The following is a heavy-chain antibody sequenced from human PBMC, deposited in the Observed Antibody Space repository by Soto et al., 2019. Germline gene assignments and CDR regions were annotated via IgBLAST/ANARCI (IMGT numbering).Heavy chain of an antibody. CDR3: ARESAGAVAGTLSPRD. CDR1: GGTFSSYA. V-gene: IGHV1-69*01. J-gene: IGHJ4*02. Sequence: QLQLVQSGAEVKKPGSSVKVSCKASGGTFSSYAISWVRQAPGQGLEWMGGIIPIFGTANYAQKFQGRVTITADETTSTAYMERSSLRSEDTAVTYCARESAGAVAGTLSPRDWGQGTLGTVSS. D-gene: IGHD6-19*01. CDR2: IIPIFGTA.